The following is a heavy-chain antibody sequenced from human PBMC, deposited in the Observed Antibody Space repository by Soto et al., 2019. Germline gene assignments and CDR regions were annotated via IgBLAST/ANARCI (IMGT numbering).Heavy chain of an antibody. CDR1: GGSISSDNYY. J-gene: IGHJ3*02. CDR3: VRRSPEDAFDI. V-gene: IGHV4-30-4*08. CDR2: VSYTGST. Sequence: SETLSLTCTVSGGSISSDNYYWSWIRQLPGKGLEWAGYVSYTGSTYYNPSLKSRLTISTDKSKNQFSLRLSSVTAADTAVYYCVRRSPEDAFDIWGQGTMVTVSS.